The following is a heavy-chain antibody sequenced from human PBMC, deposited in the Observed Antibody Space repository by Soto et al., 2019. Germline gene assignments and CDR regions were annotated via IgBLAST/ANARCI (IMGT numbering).Heavy chain of an antibody. V-gene: IGHV1-69*01. J-gene: IGHJ5*01. CDR2: IIPLFGTP. Sequence: QVQLVQSGAEVRKPGSSLRVSCKSSGATFSTTGISWVRQAPGQGLEWMGGIIPLFGTPKYARKSQGRVSITADEATNTVYMELNSLRPDDAAVYYCARASPVICGGDPCYRLDSSFDSWGQGSLVIVSS. CDR1: GATFSTTG. D-gene: IGHD2-21*02. CDR3: ARASPVICGGDPCYRLDSSFDS.